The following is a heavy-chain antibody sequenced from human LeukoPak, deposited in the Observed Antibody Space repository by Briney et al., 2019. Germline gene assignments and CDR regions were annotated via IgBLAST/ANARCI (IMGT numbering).Heavy chain of an antibody. D-gene: IGHD4-11*01. Sequence: ASVTVSCKASGYTFTGYYMHWMRQAPGQGLEWMGIINPSGGSTTYAQKFQGRVTMTRDMSTRTLYMELSSLRSEDTAFYYCARVGDYSPRGWFDPWGQGTLVTVSS. CDR2: INPSGGST. J-gene: IGHJ5*02. V-gene: IGHV1-46*01. CDR1: GYTFTGYY. CDR3: ARVGDYSPRGWFDP.